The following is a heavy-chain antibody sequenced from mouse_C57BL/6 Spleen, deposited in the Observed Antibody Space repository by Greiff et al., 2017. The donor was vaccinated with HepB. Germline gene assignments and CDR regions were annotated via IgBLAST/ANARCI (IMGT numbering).Heavy chain of an antibody. CDR2: IYPRSGNT. Sequence: VQLQQSGAELARPGASVKLSCKASGYTFTSYGISWVKQRTGQGLEWIGEIYPRSGNTYYNEKFKGKATLTADKSSSTAYMELRSLTSEDSAVYVCARGGDGFLFFDDWGQGTTLTVSS. D-gene: IGHD2-3*01. J-gene: IGHJ2*01. V-gene: IGHV1-81*01. CDR1: GYTFTSYG. CDR3: ARGGDGFLFFDD.